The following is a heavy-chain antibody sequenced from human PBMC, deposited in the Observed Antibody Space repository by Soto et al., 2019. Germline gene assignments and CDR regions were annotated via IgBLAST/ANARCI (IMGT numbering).Heavy chain of an antibody. V-gene: IGHV4-4*08. Sequence: QVQLQESGPGLVKPSETLSLTCTVSGGSISSYYWSWIRQPPGKGLEWFGGIDSRGSTNYNPSLTTRATIAVDTSKNPFSLKLSSVTAPDTAVYFCARRYGLSAFDIWGQGTMVTVSS. CDR2: IDSRGST. J-gene: IGHJ3*02. CDR1: GGSISSYY. CDR3: ARRYGLSAFDI. D-gene: IGHD3-10*01.